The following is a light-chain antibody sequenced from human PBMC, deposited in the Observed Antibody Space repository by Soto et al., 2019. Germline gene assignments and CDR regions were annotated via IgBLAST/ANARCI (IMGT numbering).Light chain of an antibody. CDR1: QDIKSW. CDR3: QQANSFPRT. V-gene: IGKV1-12*01. CDR2: VAS. Sequence: DIQMTQSPSSVSASVGDRVTITCRASQDIKSWLAWYQQIPGKAPKLLIYVASTLQTGVPSRFSGSGSGTDFTLTISSLQPEDFATYYCQQANSFPRTFGQGTKVEIK. J-gene: IGKJ1*01.